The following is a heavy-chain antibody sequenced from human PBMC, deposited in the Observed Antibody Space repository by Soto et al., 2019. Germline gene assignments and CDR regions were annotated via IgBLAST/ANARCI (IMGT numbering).Heavy chain of an antibody. J-gene: IGHJ6*03. CDR2: ITGSTGTT. CDR1: GFTFSNFA. CDR3: AKDTSSSPYYMDV. V-gene: IGHV3-23*01. Sequence: EVQVLESGGGSVQPGGSLRRSCAASGFTFSNFAMRWVRHAPGKGLEWVSEITGSTGTTYYADSVRGRFISSRDNSQNSLHLHRNSLRPEDMAVYYCAKDTSSSPYYMDVWGKGTTVTVSS. D-gene: IGHD2-2*01.